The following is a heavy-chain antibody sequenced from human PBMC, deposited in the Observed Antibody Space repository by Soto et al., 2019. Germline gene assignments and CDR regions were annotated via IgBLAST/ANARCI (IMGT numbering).Heavy chain of an antibody. V-gene: IGHV3-23*01. J-gene: IGHJ4*02. D-gene: IGHD2-8*02. CDR2: ISSSGVST. CDR1: GFTFNSYA. Sequence: EVQLLESGGGLVQPGGSLRLSCAASGFTFNSYAMSWVRQAPGKGLEWVSGISSSGVSTFYADSVKGRFTISRDNSKNALYLQMHSLRAEDTAVYYCARAGLSVLYIDYWGQGTLVTVSP. CDR3: ARAGLSVLYIDY.